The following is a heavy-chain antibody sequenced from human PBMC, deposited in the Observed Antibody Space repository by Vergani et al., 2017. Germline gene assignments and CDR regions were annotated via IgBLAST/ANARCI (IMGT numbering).Heavy chain of an antibody. J-gene: IGHJ2*01. CDR2: IDRNYGVK. D-gene: IGHD3-16*01. Sequence: VEAGGGLVQPGGSLRLSCTASGFTFKAFGFHWVRQVSGRGLEWVSGIDRNYGVKNGNSFEGRFSISRDNAKKAVFLQMNNLRHEDTALYFCVKDNDYDADGPFDLWGRGTLVTVSS. CDR3: VKDNDYDADGPFDL. CDR1: GFTFKAFG. V-gene: IGHV3-9*01.